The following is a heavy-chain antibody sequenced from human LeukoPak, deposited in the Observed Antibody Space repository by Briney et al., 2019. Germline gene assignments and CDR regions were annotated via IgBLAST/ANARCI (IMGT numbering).Heavy chain of an antibody. CDR3: ASLGYYSEQRFDY. CDR2: ISYDGSNK. D-gene: IGHD3-16*01. V-gene: IGHV3-30*04. CDR1: GFTFSSYA. J-gene: IGHJ4*02. Sequence: GRSLRLSCAASGFTFSSYAMHWVRQAPGKGLEWVAVISYDGSNKYYADSVKGRFTISRDNSKNTLYLQMNSLSAEDTAVYYCASLGYYSEQRFDYWGQGTLVTVSS.